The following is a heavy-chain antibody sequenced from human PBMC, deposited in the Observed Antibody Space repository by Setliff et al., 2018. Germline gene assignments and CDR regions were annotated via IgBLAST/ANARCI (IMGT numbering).Heavy chain of an antibody. CDR3: ATFRGYTYGYDY. Sequence: ASVKVSCKTSGYAFITFGMSWVRQAPGQGLEWMGWMSPVYGIANYARKFQGRVTMTTDASTNTAYMELRSLGSDDTAVYYCATFRGYTYGYDYWGQGTLVTVSS. V-gene: IGHV1-18*01. J-gene: IGHJ4*02. CDR1: GYAFITFG. CDR2: MSPVYGIA. D-gene: IGHD5-18*01.